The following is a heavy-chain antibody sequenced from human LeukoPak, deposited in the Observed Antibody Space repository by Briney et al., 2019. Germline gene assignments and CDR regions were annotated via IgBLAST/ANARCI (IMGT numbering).Heavy chain of an antibody. V-gene: IGHV4-4*07. CDR1: GGSISSYY. J-gene: IGHJ4*02. CDR3: ARILPPYCSGGSCPGDVFGY. CDR2: IYTSGST. D-gene: IGHD2-15*01. Sequence: SETLSLTCTVSGGSISSYYWSWIRQPAGKGLGWIGRIYTSGSTNYNPSLKSRVTMSVDTSKNQFSLKLSSVTAADTAVYYCARILPPYCSGGSCPGDVFGYWGQGTLVTVSS.